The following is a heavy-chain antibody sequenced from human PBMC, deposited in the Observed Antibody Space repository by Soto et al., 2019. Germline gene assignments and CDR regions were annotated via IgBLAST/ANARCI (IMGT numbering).Heavy chain of an antibody. V-gene: IGHV4-59*01. Sequence: SETLSLTCTVSGGSISSYYWSWIRQPPGKGLEWIGYIYYSGSTNYNPSLKGRVTISVDTSKNQFSLKLSSVTAADTAVYYCARENFHSSGWYTDYWGQGTLVTVSS. J-gene: IGHJ4*02. CDR3: ARENFHSSGWYTDY. CDR1: GGSISSYY. CDR2: IYYSGST. D-gene: IGHD6-19*01.